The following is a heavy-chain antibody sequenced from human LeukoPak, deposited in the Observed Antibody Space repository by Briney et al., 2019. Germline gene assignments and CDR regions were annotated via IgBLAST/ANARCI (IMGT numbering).Heavy chain of an antibody. CDR3: AKSWDFDWLLSY. J-gene: IGHJ4*02. D-gene: IGHD3-9*01. V-gene: IGHV3-23*01. CDR1: GFTFSNYA. Sequence: GGSLRLSCAASGFTFSNYAMNWVRQAPGKGLEWVSGISGSGTSTYYADSVKGRFTISRDNSKNTLHLQMDSLRAEDTAVYYCAKSWDFDWLLSYWGQGTLATVSS. CDR2: ISGSGTST.